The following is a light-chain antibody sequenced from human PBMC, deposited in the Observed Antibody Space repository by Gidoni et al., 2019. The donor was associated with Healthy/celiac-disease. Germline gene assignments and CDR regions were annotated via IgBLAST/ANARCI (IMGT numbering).Light chain of an antibody. J-gene: IGKJ3*01. CDR1: QGISSY. Sequence: DIQLTQSPSFLSASVGDRVTITCRASQGISSYLDWYQQKPGKAPKLLIYAASTLQSGVPSRFSGSGSGTEFTLTISSLQPEDFATYYCQQLNNYPIFTFGPGSKVDIK. CDR2: AAS. V-gene: IGKV1-9*01. CDR3: QQLNNYPIFT.